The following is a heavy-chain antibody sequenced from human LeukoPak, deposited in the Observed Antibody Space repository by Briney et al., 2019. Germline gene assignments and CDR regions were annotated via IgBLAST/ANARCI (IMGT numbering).Heavy chain of an antibody. CDR2: IKEDGSEK. CDR3: AREDPSGYMDV. CDR1: GFTLNSYW. J-gene: IGHJ6*03. V-gene: IGHV3-7*01. Sequence: GGSLRLSCAAPGFTLNSYWMSWVRQAPGKGLEWVANIKEDGSEKYYVDSVKGRFTISRDNAKNSLYLQMNSLRAEDTAVYYCAREDPSGYMDVWGKGTTVTVSS.